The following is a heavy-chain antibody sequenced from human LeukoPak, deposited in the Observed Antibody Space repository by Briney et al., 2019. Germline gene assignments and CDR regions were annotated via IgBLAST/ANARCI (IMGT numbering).Heavy chain of an antibody. CDR2: ISSSSSSI. CDR3: AREVYSSGWYGGYFDY. J-gene: IGHJ4*02. V-gene: IGHV3-48*04. CDR1: GFTFSSYS. Sequence: GGSLRLSCAASGFTFSSYSMNWVRQAPGKGLEWVSYISSSSSSIYYTDSVKGRFTISRDNAKNSLYLQMNSLRAEDTAVYYCAREVYSSGWYGGYFDYWGQGTLVTVSS. D-gene: IGHD6-19*01.